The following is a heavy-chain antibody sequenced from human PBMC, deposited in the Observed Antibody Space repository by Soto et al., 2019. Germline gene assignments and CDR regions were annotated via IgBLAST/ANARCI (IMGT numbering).Heavy chain of an antibody. J-gene: IGHJ4*02. CDR1: GYSFTTKW. CDR3: ERLSAGYSNPLHFDY. Sequence: GESLKISCQVSGYSFTTKWVAWVRQMPGKGLEWMGMIYPGDSDIRYGPSFEGLVTISADRSTSTAYLLWNTLKTSDTAMYYCERLSAGYSNPLHFDYWGQGSQVTVSS. CDR2: IYPGDSDI. V-gene: IGHV5-51*01. D-gene: IGHD5-18*01.